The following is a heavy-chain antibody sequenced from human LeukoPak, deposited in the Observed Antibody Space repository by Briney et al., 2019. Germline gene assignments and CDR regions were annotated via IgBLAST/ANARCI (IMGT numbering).Heavy chain of an antibody. CDR3: AREFSFNSDSSGYYSPDAFDI. V-gene: IGHV4-34*01. D-gene: IGHD3-22*01. CDR2: INHSGST. J-gene: IGHJ3*02. Sequence: PSETLSLTCAVYGGSFSGYYWSWVRQPPGKGLEWIGEINHSGSTKYNPCLKSGVTISVDTSKNQFSLKLISVTAADTAVYCAREFSFNSDSSGYYSPDAFDIWGQGTMVTVSS. CDR1: GGSFSGYY.